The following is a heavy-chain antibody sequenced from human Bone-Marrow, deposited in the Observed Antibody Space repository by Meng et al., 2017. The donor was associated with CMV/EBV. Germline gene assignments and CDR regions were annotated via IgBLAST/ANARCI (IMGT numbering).Heavy chain of an antibody. D-gene: IGHD3-3*01. CDR1: GFTVSSKY. CDR2: IYSDGNT. Sequence: GESLKISCAASGFTVSSKYMSWVRQAPGKGLEWVSLIYSDGNTYYADSVKGRFTISRDNSKNTLYLQMNSLRAEDTAVYYCARVRVTYYEFWSGAFGMDVWGQGTTVTVSS. CDR3: ARVRVTYYEFWSGAFGMDV. J-gene: IGHJ6*02. V-gene: IGHV3-53*01.